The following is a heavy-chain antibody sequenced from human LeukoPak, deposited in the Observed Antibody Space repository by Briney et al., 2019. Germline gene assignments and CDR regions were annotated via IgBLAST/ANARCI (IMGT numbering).Heavy chain of an antibody. Sequence: PSETLSLTCTVSGGFISSYYWSWIRQPAGKGLERIGRIYTSGSTNYNPSLKSRVTMSVDTSKNQFSLKLSSVTAADTAVYYCARDATLWGTGFDPWGQGTLVTVSS. D-gene: IGHD7-27*01. J-gene: IGHJ5*02. V-gene: IGHV4-4*07. CDR2: IYTSGST. CDR3: ARDATLWGTGFDP. CDR1: GGFISSYY.